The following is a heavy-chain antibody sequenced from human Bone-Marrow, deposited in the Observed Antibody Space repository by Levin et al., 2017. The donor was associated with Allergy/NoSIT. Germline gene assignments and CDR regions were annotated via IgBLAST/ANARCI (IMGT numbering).Heavy chain of an antibody. D-gene: IGHD6-19*01. CDR3: ARDRGSGWSFFDY. Sequence: PGESLKISCAASGFTFTSYSMNWDRQAPGKGLEWISYISGSGSTMYYADSVKGRFTITRDNARNSLYLQMNSLRDEDTAFYYCARDRGSGWSFFDYWGQGTLVTVSS. V-gene: IGHV3-48*02. CDR2: ISGSGSTM. J-gene: IGHJ4*02. CDR1: GFTFTSYS.